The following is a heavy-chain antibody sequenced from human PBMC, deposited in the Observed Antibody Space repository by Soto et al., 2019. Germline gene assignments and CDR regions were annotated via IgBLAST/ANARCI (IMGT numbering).Heavy chain of an antibody. J-gene: IGHJ5*02. CDR3: ARDYSVSGSYAPWFDP. V-gene: IGHV3-48*01. D-gene: IGHD3-10*01. CDR2: ISSSGNTI. Sequence: GGSLRLSCAASGFTFSSYSMNWVRQAPGKGLEWVSYISSSGNTIYYADSVKGRFTISRDNAKNSLYLPMNSLRAEDTAVYYCARDYSVSGSYAPWFDPWGQGTLVTVSS. CDR1: GFTFSSYS.